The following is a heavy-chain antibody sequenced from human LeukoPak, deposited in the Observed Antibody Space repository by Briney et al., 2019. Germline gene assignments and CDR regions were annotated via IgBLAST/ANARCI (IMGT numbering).Heavy chain of an antibody. CDR2: ISGSGGST. V-gene: IGHV3-23*01. Sequence: PGGSLRLSCAASGFTFSSYAMSWVRQAPGKGLEWVSAISGSGGSTYYADSVKGRFTISRDNSKNTLYLQMNSLRAEDTAVYYCARDGHIVVVPEPFDPWGQGTLVTVSS. CDR3: ARDGHIVVVPEPFDP. J-gene: IGHJ5*02. CDR1: GFTFSSYA. D-gene: IGHD2-2*01.